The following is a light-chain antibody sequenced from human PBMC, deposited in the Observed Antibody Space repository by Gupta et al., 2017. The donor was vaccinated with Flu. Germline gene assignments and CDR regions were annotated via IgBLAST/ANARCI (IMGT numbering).Light chain of an antibody. CDR1: EYVFYSRNKQNY. Sequence: DIVMTQTPDSLTLSLGERATIHCKASEYVFYSRNKQNYLAWYHQRPGQPPKLLLYWASMRDSGVPDRFSGRGSGTDFNLTISDLQAEDVGFYYCHQYVSVPFAFGPGTRV. V-gene: IGKV4-1*01. CDR2: WAS. J-gene: IGKJ3*01. CDR3: HQYVSVPFA.